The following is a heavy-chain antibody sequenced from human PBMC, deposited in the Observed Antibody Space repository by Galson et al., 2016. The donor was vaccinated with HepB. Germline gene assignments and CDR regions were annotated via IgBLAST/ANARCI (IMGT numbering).Heavy chain of an antibody. D-gene: IGHD1-20*01. CDR2: IYYSGST. CDR1: GGSISSDNYY. CDR3: ARGITGTTWPTYYFDY. Sequence: TLSLTCTVSGGSISSDNYYWIWIRQHPGKGLEWIGYIYYSGSTYNNPSLKSRVTISVDTSKNQFPLKLSSVTAADTAVYYCARGITGTTWPTYYFDYWGQGTLVTVSS. V-gene: IGHV4-31*03. J-gene: IGHJ4*02.